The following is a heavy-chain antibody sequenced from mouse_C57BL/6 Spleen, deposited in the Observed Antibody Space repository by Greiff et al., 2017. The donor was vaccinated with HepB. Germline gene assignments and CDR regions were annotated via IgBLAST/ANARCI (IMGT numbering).Heavy chain of an antibody. D-gene: IGHD3-2*02. Sequence: VQLQQPGAELVMPGASVKLSCKASGYTFTSYWMHWVKQRPGQGLEWIGEIDPSDSYTNYNQKFKGKSTLTGDKSSSTAYMQLSSLTSEDSAVYYCARVAAQAPFAYWGQGTLVTVSA. CDR1: GYTFTSYW. CDR3: ARVAAQAPFAY. CDR2: IDPSDSYT. V-gene: IGHV1-69*01. J-gene: IGHJ3*01.